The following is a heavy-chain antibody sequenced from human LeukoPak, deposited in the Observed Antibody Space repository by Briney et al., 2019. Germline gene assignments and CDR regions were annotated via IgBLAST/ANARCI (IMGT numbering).Heavy chain of an antibody. Sequence: QPGRSLRLSCAASGFTFSNYGIHWVRQAPGKGLEWVAVIWYDGTNAYYADSVKGRFTISRDNSENTLYLQMNSLRAEDTAVYYCVKSGAARLLYKVDWFDPWGQGTLVIVSS. J-gene: IGHJ5*02. CDR2: IWYDGTNA. V-gene: IGHV3-33*06. CDR1: GFTFSNYG. CDR3: VKSGAARLLYKVDWFDP. D-gene: IGHD6-6*01.